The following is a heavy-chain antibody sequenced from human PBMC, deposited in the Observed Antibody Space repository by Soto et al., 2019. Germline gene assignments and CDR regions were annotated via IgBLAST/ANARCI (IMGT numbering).Heavy chain of an antibody. D-gene: IGHD3-22*01. Sequence: QVQLVQSGAEVKKPGSSVKVSCKASGDTFSSYAISWVRQAPGQGLEWMGGIIPIFGTANYAQKFQGRVTNTADESTSTAYMELSSRRSEDTAVYYCARDGSGYRSRASPMDVWGQGTTVTVSS. CDR2: IIPIFGTA. CDR1: GDTFSSYA. J-gene: IGHJ6*02. CDR3: ARDGSGYRSRASPMDV. V-gene: IGHV1-69*01.